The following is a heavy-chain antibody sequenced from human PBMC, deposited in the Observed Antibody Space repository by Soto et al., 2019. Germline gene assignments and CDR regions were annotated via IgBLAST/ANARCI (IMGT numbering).Heavy chain of an antibody. D-gene: IGHD3-3*01. V-gene: IGHV3-23*01. Sequence: GGSLRLSCAASGFTFSSYAMSWVRQAPGKGLEWVSAISGSGGSTYYADSVKGRFTISRDNSKNTLYLQMNSLRAEDAAVYYCAKDLGRITIFVDWFDPWGQGTLVTVSS. J-gene: IGHJ5*02. CDR2: ISGSGGST. CDR3: AKDLGRITIFVDWFDP. CDR1: GFTFSSYA.